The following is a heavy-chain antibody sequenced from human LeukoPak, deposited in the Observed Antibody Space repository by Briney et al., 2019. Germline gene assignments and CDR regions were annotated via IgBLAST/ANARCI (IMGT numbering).Heavy chain of an antibody. CDR1: GFTVSSNY. J-gene: IGHJ3*02. CDR2: IYSGGST. Sequence: GGSLRLSCAASGFTVSSNYMSWVRQAPGKGLEWVSVIYSGGSTYYADSVKGRFTISRDNSKNTLYLQMNSLRAEDTAVYYCARNSGYDYGAFDIWAQGTMVTVSS. CDR3: ARNSGYDYGAFDI. V-gene: IGHV3-66*01. D-gene: IGHD5-12*01.